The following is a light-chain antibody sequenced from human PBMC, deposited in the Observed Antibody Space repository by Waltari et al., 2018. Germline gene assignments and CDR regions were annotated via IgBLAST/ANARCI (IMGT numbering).Light chain of an antibody. CDR3: QQYNSYSTWT. Sequence: DIQMTQSPSTLSASVGDRVTITCRASQSISSWLAWYQQKPGKAPKLLIDKASSLESGVPSRFSGSGSGTEFTLTISSLQPDDFATYYCQQYNSYSTWTFGQGTKVEIK. CDR1: QSISSW. J-gene: IGKJ1*01. CDR2: KAS. V-gene: IGKV1-5*03.